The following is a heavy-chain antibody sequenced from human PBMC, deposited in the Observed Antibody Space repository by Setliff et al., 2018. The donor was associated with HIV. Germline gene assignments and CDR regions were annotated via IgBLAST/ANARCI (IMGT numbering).Heavy chain of an antibody. CDR2: ISRTSSYI. CDR3: ARGFVLRFFEWSMPDAFDI. Sequence: AGGSLRLSCAASGFTFSSYAMSWVRQAPGKGLEWVSFISRTSSYIYYADSLKGRFTISRDNAKNSLYLQMNSLRAEDTAVYYCARGFVLRFFEWSMPDAFDIWGQGTMVTVSS. J-gene: IGHJ3*02. CDR1: GFTFSSYA. V-gene: IGHV3-21*01. D-gene: IGHD3-3*01.